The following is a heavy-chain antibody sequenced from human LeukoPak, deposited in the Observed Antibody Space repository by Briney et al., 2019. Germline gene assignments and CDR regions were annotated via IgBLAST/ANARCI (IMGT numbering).Heavy chain of an antibody. CDR1: GGSISNTNW. V-gene: IGHV4-4*02. Sequence: PSGTLSLTCGVSGGSISNTNWWTWVRQPPGKGLEWIGEVNLQGSTNYNPSLKSRVTMSLDTSKNQFSLKLNSVTAADTAVYYCARDSGSGWYYFDYWGQGTLVTVSS. D-gene: IGHD6-19*01. J-gene: IGHJ4*02. CDR3: ARDSGSGWYYFDY. CDR2: VNLQGST.